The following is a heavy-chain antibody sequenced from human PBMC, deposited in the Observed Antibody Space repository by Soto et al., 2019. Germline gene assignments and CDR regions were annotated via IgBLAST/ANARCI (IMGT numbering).Heavy chain of an antibody. J-gene: IGHJ3*02. Sequence: PGGSLRLSCAASGFTFSSYAMSWVRQAPGKGLEWVSAISGSSSYIYYADSVKGRFTISRDNAKNSLYLQMNSLRAEDTAVYYCARENYSGSYNAFDIWGQGTMVTVSS. D-gene: IGHD1-26*01. V-gene: IGHV3-21*01. CDR2: ISGSSSYI. CDR1: GFTFSSYA. CDR3: ARENYSGSYNAFDI.